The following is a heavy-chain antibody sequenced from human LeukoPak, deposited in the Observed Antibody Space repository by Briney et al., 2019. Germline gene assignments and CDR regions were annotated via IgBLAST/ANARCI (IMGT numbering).Heavy chain of an antibody. D-gene: IGHD3-22*01. Sequence: GRSLRLSCAASGFTFSSYAMHWVRQAPGKGLEWVAVISYDGSNKYYADSVKGRFTISRDSSKNTLYLQMNSLRAEDTAVYYCARSCQPYYYDSSGYYYYGMDVWGQGTTVTVSS. J-gene: IGHJ6*02. CDR3: ARSCQPYYYDSSGYYYYGMDV. CDR2: ISYDGSNK. CDR1: GFTFSSYA. V-gene: IGHV3-30-3*01.